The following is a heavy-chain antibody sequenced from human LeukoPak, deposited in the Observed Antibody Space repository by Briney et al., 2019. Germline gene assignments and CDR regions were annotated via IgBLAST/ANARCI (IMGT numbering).Heavy chain of an antibody. CDR1: GVSIYSHD. CDR2: PHYSGDT. Sequence: SGTLSLTCTVSGVSIYSHDWSWIRQSPGKGLEWLGYPHYSGDTRYNPSLKNRVTISLDTSKNQFSLRLSSVTAADTAVYFCAKGEYSRTSYYHYYMDVWGKGTTVTVSS. J-gene: IGHJ6*03. D-gene: IGHD6-6*01. V-gene: IGHV4-59*11. CDR3: AKGEYSRTSYYHYYMDV.